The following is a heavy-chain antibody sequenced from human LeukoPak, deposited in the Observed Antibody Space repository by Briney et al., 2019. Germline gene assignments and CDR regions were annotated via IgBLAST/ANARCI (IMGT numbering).Heavy chain of an antibody. CDR3: ARGSGGSFYYPVEFPPFVDY. CDR1: GFTFSSYG. V-gene: IGHV3-30*02. D-gene: IGHD1-26*01. J-gene: IGHJ4*02. CDR2: IRYDVSNK. Sequence: PVGSLRLSCAASGFTFSSYGMHWVRPAPGKGLEWVAFIRYDVSNKYYADSVKGRFTIYRDNSKNTLYLQMNSLRAEDTAVYYCARGSGGSFYYPVEFPPFVDYWGQGTLVTVSS.